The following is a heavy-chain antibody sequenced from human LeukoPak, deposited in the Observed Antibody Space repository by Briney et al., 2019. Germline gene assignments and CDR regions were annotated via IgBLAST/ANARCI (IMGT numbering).Heavy chain of an antibody. J-gene: IGHJ5*02. CDR3: ARGGQLNWFDP. D-gene: IGHD5-18*01. V-gene: IGHV4-34*01. CDR2: ISHSGST. CDR1: GGSFSGYY. Sequence: SETLSLTCAVYGGSFSGYYWSWIRQPPGKGLEWIGEISHSGSTNYNPSLRSRVTISVDTSKNQFSLRLTSVTAADTAMYYCARGGQLNWFDPWGQGTLVTVSS.